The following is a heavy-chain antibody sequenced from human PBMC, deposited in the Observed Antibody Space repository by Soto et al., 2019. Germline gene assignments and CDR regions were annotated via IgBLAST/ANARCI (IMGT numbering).Heavy chain of an antibody. Sequence: QVQLQESGPGLVKPSQTLSLTCTVSGGSISSGDYYWSWIRQPPGKGLEWIGYIYYSGSTYYNPSITRRFTISVDTSKNQFSLKLSSVTAADTAVYYCALGGGVIYGMDVWGQGTTVTVSS. V-gene: IGHV4-30-4*01. D-gene: IGHD3-16*01. CDR1: GGSISSGDYY. J-gene: IGHJ6*02. CDR3: ALGGGVIYGMDV. CDR2: IYYSGST.